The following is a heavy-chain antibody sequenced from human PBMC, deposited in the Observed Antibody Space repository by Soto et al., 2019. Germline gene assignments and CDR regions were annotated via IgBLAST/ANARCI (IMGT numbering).Heavy chain of an antibody. V-gene: IGHV4-30-2*01. Sequence: QLQLQESGSGLVKPSQTLSLTCAVSGGSISSGGYSWSWIRQPPGKGLEWIGYMYHSGSTYYNPSLRSRVTISIDRSKNQFSMQLRSVTAADTAVYYRAIVPDYLGQGILVTFAS. CDR1: GGSISSGGYS. J-gene: IGHJ4*02. D-gene: IGHD2-2*01. CDR3: AIVPDY. CDR2: MYHSGST.